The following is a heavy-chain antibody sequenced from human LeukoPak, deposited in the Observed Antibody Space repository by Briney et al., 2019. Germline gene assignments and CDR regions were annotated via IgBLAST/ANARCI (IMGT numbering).Heavy chain of an antibody. Sequence: QAGGSLRLSCAASGFSFSPYAIHWVRQAPGKGLEYVSAISSNGVSTYYANSVKVRFIVSRDNSKNTVYLQMGSLRADDMAVYYCARSPRGELYYDYYMDVWGKGTTVTVSS. V-gene: IGHV3-64*01. CDR2: ISSNGVST. CDR3: ARSPRGELYYDYYMDV. D-gene: IGHD3-10*01. J-gene: IGHJ6*03. CDR1: GFSFSPYA.